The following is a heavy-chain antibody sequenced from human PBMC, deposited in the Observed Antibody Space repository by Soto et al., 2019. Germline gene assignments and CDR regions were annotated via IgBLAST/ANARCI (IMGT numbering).Heavy chain of an antibody. D-gene: IGHD3-22*01. CDR2: IIPIFGTA. V-gene: IGHV1-69*12. Sequence: QVQLVQSGAEVKKPGSSVNVSCKASGGTFSSYAISWVRQAPGQGLEWMGGIIPIFGTANYAQQFQGRVTITADESTSTAYMELSSLGSEDTAVYYCARVGASSGYYIDGYFDYWGQGTLVTVSS. CDR3: ARVGASSGYYIDGYFDY. CDR1: GGTFSSYA. J-gene: IGHJ4*02.